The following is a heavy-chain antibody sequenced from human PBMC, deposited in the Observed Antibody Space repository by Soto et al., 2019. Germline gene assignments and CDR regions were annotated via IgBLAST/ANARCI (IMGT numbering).Heavy chain of an antibody. V-gene: IGHV1-24*01. CDR1: GYSLTELS. Sequence: ASVKVSCKVSGYSLTELSIHWVRQAPGEGLEWMGGYDLEKGETIYAQKFQGRVTITRDTSASTAYMELSSLRSEDTAVYYCARRSLHGSVWFDPWGQGTLVTVSS. CDR2: YDLEKGET. CDR3: ARRSLHGSVWFDP. D-gene: IGHD3-3*01. J-gene: IGHJ5*02.